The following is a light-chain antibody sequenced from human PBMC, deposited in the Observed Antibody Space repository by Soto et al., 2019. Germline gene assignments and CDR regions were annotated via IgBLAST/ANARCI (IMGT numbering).Light chain of an antibody. CDR2: RNN. V-gene: IGLV1-47*01. Sequence: QSVLTQAPSASGTPGQRVTISCSGSSSNIGSNYVYWYQQLPGTAPKLLIYRNNQRPSGVPDRFSGCKSGTSASLAISGLRSEDEADYYCAAWDDSLSGVVFGGGTKLTVL. CDR3: AAWDDSLSGVV. J-gene: IGLJ2*01. CDR1: SSNIGSNY.